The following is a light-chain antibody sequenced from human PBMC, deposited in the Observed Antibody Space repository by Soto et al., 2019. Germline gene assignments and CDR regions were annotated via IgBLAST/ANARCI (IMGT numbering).Light chain of an antibody. J-gene: IGKJ1*01. CDR2: DAS. CDR3: QQRGNWPPWT. V-gene: IGKV3-11*01. Sequence: EIVLTQSPATLSLSPGERATLSCRASQSVSSYLAWYQRKPGQAPRLLIYDASNRATGIPSRFSGSGSGTDFTLTISSLEPEDFAVYYCQQRGNWPPWTFGQGTKV. CDR1: QSVSSY.